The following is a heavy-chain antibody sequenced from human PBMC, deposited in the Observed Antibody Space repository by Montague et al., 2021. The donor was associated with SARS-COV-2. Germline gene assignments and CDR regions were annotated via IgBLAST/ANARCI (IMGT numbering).Heavy chain of an antibody. D-gene: IGHD3-16*01. CDR1: GGSISSYY. CDR3: ARDGGHWAFDV. V-gene: IGHV4-59*01. Sequence: SETLSLTCTVSGGSISSYYWSWIRQPPGKGLEWIGNVYYTGNTHYNPSLNSRVTISVDRSKNQYSLKLSSVTGADTAVYYRARDGGHWAFDVWGQGTMVTVSS. CDR2: VYYTGNT. J-gene: IGHJ3*01.